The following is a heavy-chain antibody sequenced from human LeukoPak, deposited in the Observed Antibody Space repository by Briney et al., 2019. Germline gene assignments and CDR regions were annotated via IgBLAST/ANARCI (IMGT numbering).Heavy chain of an antibody. CDR1: GFTFSGYW. D-gene: IGHD3-10*02. CDR3: AELGITMIGGV. J-gene: IGHJ6*04. Sequence: PGGSLRLSCAASGFTFSGYWMHWVRQAPGKGLVWVSRIDSDGSRTTYAHSVKGRFTISRDNAKNSLYLQMNSLRAEDTAVYYCAELGITMIGGVWGKGTTVTISS. CDR2: IDSDGSRT. V-gene: IGHV3-74*01.